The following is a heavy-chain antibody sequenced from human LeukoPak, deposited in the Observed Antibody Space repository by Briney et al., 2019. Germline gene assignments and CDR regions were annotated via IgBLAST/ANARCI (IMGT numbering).Heavy chain of an antibody. V-gene: IGHV3-23*01. Sequence: GGSLRLSCAASGFTFSSYAMHWVRQAPGKGLEWVSAISGSGGTTYYADSVKGRFTISRDNSKNTLYLQMNSLRAEDTAAYYCARGGGTMIVVFFDSWGQGTLVTVSS. CDR2: ISGSGGTT. D-gene: IGHD3-22*01. CDR1: GFTFSSYA. J-gene: IGHJ4*02. CDR3: ARGGGTMIVVFFDS.